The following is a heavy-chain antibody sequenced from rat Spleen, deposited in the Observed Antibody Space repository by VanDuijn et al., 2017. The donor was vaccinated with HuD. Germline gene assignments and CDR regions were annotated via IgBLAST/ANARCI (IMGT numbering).Heavy chain of an antibody. V-gene: IGHV5-17*01. CDR2: IIYDGSRT. D-gene: IGHD1-12*02. CDR3: ARRKDGGWYFDF. J-gene: IGHJ1*01. CDR1: GFIFSDYG. Sequence: EVQLVESGGGLIQPGRSLKLSCAASGFIFSDYGMAWVRQAPKKGLEWVATIIYDGSRTYYRDSVKGRFTISRDNAKSTLYLQMDSLRSEDTASYYCARRKDGGWYFDFWGPGTMVTVSS.